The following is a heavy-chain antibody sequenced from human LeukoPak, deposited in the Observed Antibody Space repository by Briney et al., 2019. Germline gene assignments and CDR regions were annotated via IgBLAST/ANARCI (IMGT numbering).Heavy chain of an antibody. CDR3: ARDRLLALRGWYVIFEF. V-gene: IGHV3-30-3*01. J-gene: IGHJ4*02. CDR2: ISYDGSNK. Sequence: PGGSLRLSCAASGFTFSSYAMHWVRQAPGKGLEWVAVISYDGSNKYYADSVKGRFTISRDNSKNTRYLQMNSLRAEDTAVYYCARDRLLALRGWYVIFEFWGQGTLVTVSS. D-gene: IGHD6-19*01. CDR1: GFTFSSYA.